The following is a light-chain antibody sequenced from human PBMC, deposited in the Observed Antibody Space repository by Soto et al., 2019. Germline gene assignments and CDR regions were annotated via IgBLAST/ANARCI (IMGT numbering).Light chain of an antibody. J-gene: IGLJ3*02. CDR1: SSSIGAGYE. CDR2: GNG. Sequence: QAVLTQPPSVSGAPGQRVTLSCSGTSSSIGAGYEVHWYHQLPGTAPKLVVSGNGNRPSGVPDRLSASKSGTSASLAITGLRAEDEADYYCQSYDNILSGPLFGGGTKVTVL. V-gene: IGLV1-40*01. CDR3: QSYDNILSGPL.